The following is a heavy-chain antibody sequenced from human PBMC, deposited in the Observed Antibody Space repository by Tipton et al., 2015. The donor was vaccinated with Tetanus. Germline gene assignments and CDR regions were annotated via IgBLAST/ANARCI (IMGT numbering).Heavy chain of an antibody. V-gene: IGHV4-39*01. Sequence: TLSLTCTVSGGSISSSSYFWGWIRQPPGKGLEWIGSIYYSGSTYYNPSLKSRVTISVDTSKNQFSLKLSSVTAADTAVYYCARPGGSSWYTHYLDYWGQGTLFTVSS. J-gene: IGHJ4*02. CDR2: IYYSGST. CDR1: GGSISSSSYF. D-gene: IGHD6-13*01. CDR3: ARPGGSSWYTHYLDY.